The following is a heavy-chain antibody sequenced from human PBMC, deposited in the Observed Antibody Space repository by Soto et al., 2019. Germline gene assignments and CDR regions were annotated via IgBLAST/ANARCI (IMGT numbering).Heavy chain of an antibody. D-gene: IGHD3-10*01. Sequence: QVQLQESGPGLVKPSQTLSLTCTVSGGSISSGDYYWSWIRQPPGKGLEWIGYIYYRGSTYYNPSRKCRITISVDTFKKQFALKLSSVTAADTAVYYCARAQGSGFLVSWGQGTLVTVSS. CDR1: GGSISSGDYY. J-gene: IGHJ4*02. CDR3: ARAQGSGFLVS. V-gene: IGHV4-30-4*01. CDR2: IYYRGST.